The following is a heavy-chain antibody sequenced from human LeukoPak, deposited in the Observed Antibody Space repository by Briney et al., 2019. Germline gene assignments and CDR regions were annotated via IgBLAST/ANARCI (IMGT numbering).Heavy chain of an antibody. CDR1: GFTFSSYA. D-gene: IGHD6-13*01. J-gene: IGHJ5*02. CDR3: ARVHSSSWTNWFDP. V-gene: IGHV3-64*01. Sequence: GGSLRLPCAASGFTFSSYAMHWVRQAPGKGLEYVSAISSNGGSTYYANSVKGRFTISRDNSKNTLYLQMGSLRAEDMAVYYCARVHSSSWTNWFDPWGQGTLVTVSS. CDR2: ISSNGGST.